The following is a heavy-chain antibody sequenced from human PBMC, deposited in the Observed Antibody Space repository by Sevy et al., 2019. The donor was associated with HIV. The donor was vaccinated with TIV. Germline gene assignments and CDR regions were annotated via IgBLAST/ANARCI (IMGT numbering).Heavy chain of an antibody. CDR1: GFTFSTYW. V-gene: IGHV3-74*01. Sequence: GGSLRLSCAASGFTFSTYWMHWARQAPGKGLVWVSRVNSDGSSTIYADSVKGRFTISRDNAKNTLYLQMNSLRAEDTAVYYCARTASMDYFFYYAMDVWGPGTTVTVSS. J-gene: IGHJ6*02. CDR2: VNSDGSST. CDR3: ARTASMDYFFYYAMDV.